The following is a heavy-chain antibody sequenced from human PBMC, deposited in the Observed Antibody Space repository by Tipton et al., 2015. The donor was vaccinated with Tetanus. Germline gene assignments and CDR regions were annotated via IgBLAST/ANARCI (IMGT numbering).Heavy chain of an antibody. CDR2: SWYDGTDK. V-gene: IGHV3-33*01. D-gene: IGHD2-15*01. Sequence: LSLTCAASGFIFSSYGIHWVRQAPGKGLEWVAVSWYDGTDKYYADSVKGRFTISRDNSENPLYLQMNSLRAEDTAVYYCAREADCSGGSCFSGDFDNWGQGTQVTVSS. J-gene: IGHJ4*02. CDR1: GFIFSSYG. CDR3: AREADCSGGSCFSGDFDN.